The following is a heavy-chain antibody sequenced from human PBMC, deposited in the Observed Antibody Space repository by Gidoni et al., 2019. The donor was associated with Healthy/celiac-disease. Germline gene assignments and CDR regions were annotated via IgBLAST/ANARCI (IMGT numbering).Heavy chain of an antibody. CDR1: GGTFSSYT. V-gene: IGHV1-69*08. J-gene: IGHJ4*02. Sequence: QVQLVQSGAEVKKPGSSVTVSCKASGGTFSSYTISWVRQAPGQGLEWMGRIIPILGIANYAQKFQGRVTITADKATSTAYMGLSSLRSEDTAVYYCAREDSSSFDYWGQGTLVTVSS. CDR3: AREDSSSFDY. D-gene: IGHD6-6*01. CDR2: IIPILGIA.